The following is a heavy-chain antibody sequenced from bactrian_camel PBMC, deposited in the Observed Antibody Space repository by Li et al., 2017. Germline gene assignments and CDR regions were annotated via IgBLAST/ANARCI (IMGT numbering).Heavy chain of an antibody. V-gene: IGHV3S54*01. D-gene: IGHD2*01. CDR2: IYTGSGAA. Sequence: HVQLVESGGGSVQAGGSLRLSCTASRNEPHFKVMAWFRRAPGKEREGVASIYTGSGAAIYADSVKGRFTISQDNAKNTVYLQMNRLKPEDTAMYYCAARFSTRCSWSRYDFGYWGQGTQVTVS. CDR1: NEPHFKV. J-gene: IGHJ6*01. CDR3: AARFSTRCSWSRYDFGY.